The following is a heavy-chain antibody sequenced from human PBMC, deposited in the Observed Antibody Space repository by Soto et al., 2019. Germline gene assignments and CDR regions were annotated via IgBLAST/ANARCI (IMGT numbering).Heavy chain of an antibody. CDR3: ARKDIVTGLDY. D-gene: IGHD3-9*01. CDR1: GFTFTSYW. CDR2: SNTEGSST. J-gene: IGHJ4*02. Sequence: EVQLVESGGNLVQPGGSLRLSCAASGFTFTSYWMHWVRQAPGMGLVWVARSNTEGSSTSYADAVKGRFTISRDNAKNTLYLQMDSLRAEDTAVYYCARKDIVTGLDYWGQGTLVSVSS. V-gene: IGHV3-74*01.